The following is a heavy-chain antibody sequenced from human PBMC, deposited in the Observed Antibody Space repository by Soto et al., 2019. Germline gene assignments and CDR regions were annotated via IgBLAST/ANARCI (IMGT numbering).Heavy chain of an antibody. CDR3: GRRDYIGTLDY. J-gene: IGHJ4*02. D-gene: IGHD4-4*01. CDR1: GGSISRSTYF. Sequence: PSETLSLTCTVSGGSISRSTYFWGWIRQPPGRGLEWIGSVYSSGSTNYNPSLKSRVTISVDTSKNRFSLKLTSATAADTAVYYGGRRDYIGTLDYWGRGILVTVSS. CDR2: VYSSGST. V-gene: IGHV4-39*01.